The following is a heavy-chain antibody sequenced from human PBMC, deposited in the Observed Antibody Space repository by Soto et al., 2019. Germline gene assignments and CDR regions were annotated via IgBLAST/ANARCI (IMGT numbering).Heavy chain of an antibody. CDR3: ASHCGGDCYSRSPPYYYYGMDV. CDR1: GGTFSSYA. D-gene: IGHD2-21*02. CDR2: IIPIFGTA. J-gene: IGHJ6*02. V-gene: IGHV1-69*12. Sequence: QVQLVQSGAEVKKPGSSVKVSCKASGGTFSSYAISWVRQAPGQGLEWMGGIIPIFGTADYAQKFQGRVTITEXXXTXXAYMELSSLRSEDTAVYYCASHCGGDCYSRSPPYYYYGMDVWGQGTTVTVSS.